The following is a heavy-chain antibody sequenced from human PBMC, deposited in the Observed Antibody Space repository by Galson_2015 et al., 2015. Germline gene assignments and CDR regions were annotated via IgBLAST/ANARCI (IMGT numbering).Heavy chain of an antibody. CDR1: GFTFGDYT. Sequence: SLRLSCAASGFTFGDYTMNWVRQAPEEGLEWVGFIRSKAYGGTTEYAASVKGRFTISRDDSKSIAYLQMNSLKTEDTAVYYCTRYSESYPHDAFGIWGQGTTVTVSS. J-gene: IGHJ3*02. CDR2: IRSKAYGGTT. D-gene: IGHD1-26*01. CDR3: TRYSESYPHDAFGI. V-gene: IGHV3-49*04.